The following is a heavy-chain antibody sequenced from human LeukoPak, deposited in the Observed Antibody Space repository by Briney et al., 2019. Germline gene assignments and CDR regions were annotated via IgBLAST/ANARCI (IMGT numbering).Heavy chain of an antibody. J-gene: IGHJ4*02. V-gene: IGHV4-34*01. CDR3: ARHSGPIGYYFDY. CDR2: INHSGST. CDR1: GGSFSGYY. Sequence: SETLSLTCAVYGGSFSGYYWSWIRQPPGKGLEWIGEINHSGSTNYNPSLKSRVTISVDTSKNQFSLKLSSVTAADTAVYYCARHSGPIGYYFDYWGQGTLVTVSS.